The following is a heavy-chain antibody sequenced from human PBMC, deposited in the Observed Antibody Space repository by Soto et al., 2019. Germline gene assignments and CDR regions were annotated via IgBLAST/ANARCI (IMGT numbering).Heavy chain of an antibody. D-gene: IGHD2-15*01. CDR1: GFNFNNYE. V-gene: IGHV3-48*03. CDR3: ATHAPWVAAKHI. CDR2: IGRSGDTI. Sequence: PGGSLRLSCAASGFNFNNYEMNWVRQAPGKGLEWVSYIGRSGDTIYYADSVKGRFTISRDNARYSLYLEMSSLRPEDTAVYYCATHAPWVAAKHIWGQGTPVTVSS. J-gene: IGHJ4*01.